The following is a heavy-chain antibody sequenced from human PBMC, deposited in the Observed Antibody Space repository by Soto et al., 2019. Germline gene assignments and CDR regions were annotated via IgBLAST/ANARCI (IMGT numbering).Heavy chain of an antibody. CDR2: ISGSGGST. CDR1: GFTFGSYA. Sequence: GGSLRVSWAAAGFTFGSYAVSWVRQAPGKGLEWVSAISGSGGSTYYADSVKGRFTISRDNSKNTLYLQMNSLRAEDTAVYYCAKGPDSSGYYGIWVQGTLVTVSS. J-gene: IGHJ4*02. V-gene: IGHV3-23*01. D-gene: IGHD3-22*01. CDR3: AKGPDSSGYYGI.